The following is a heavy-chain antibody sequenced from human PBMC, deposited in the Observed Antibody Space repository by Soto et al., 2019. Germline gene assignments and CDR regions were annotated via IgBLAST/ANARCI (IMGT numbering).Heavy chain of an antibody. Sequence: EEHLVESGGGLVKPGGSLRLSCAASGFPFSSYNMNWVRQAPGKGLEWVASISASSSIYYADSVKGRFTISRDNAKNSLYLQMNDLRAEDTAVYYCARDDGGYRYGRRQYHFDSWAQGTLVTVSP. J-gene: IGHJ4*02. CDR2: ISASSSI. CDR1: GFPFSSYN. D-gene: IGHD5-18*01. CDR3: ARDDGGYRYGRRQYHFDS. V-gene: IGHV3-21*01.